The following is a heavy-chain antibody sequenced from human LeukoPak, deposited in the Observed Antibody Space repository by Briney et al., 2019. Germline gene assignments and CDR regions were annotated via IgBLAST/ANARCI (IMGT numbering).Heavy chain of an antibody. D-gene: IGHD3-22*01. CDR1: GGSIRSYY. V-gene: IGHV4-59*01. Sequence: SETLSLTCTVSGGSIRSYYWSWIRQPPGKGLEWIGYIYYSGSTNYNPSLKSRVTISVDTSKNQFSLSLSSVTAADTAVYCCARGYFDSSGYSEPFEYWGQGTLVTVSS. CDR3: ARGYFDSSGYSEPFEY. J-gene: IGHJ4*02. CDR2: IYYSGST.